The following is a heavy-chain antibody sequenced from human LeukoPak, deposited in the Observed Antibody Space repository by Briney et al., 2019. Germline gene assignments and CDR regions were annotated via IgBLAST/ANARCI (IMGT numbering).Heavy chain of an antibody. D-gene: IGHD2-2*01. Sequence: SGGSLRLSCAASGFTFSSYGMHWVRQAPGKGLEWVSYISSSSTIYYADSVKGRFTISRDNAKNSLYLQMNSLRAEDTAVYYCARSGSTTDRRYFDYWGQGTLVTVSS. CDR1: GFTFSSYG. V-gene: IGHV3-48*04. CDR3: ARSGSTTDRRYFDY. CDR2: ISSSSTI. J-gene: IGHJ4*02.